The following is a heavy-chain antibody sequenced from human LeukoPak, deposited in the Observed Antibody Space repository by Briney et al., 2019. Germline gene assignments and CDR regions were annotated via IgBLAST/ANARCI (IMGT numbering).Heavy chain of an antibody. J-gene: IGHJ4*02. D-gene: IGHD3-9*01. CDR2: IYYSGST. CDR1: GGSISSSSYY. Sequence: KPSETLSLTCTVSGGSISSSSYYWGWIRQPPGKGLEWIGSIYYSGSTYYNLSLKSRVTISVDTSKNQFSLKLSSVTAADTAVYYCASTRAETYYDILTGQSYFDYWGQGTLVTVSS. CDR3: ASTRAETYYDILTGQSYFDY. V-gene: IGHV4-39*01.